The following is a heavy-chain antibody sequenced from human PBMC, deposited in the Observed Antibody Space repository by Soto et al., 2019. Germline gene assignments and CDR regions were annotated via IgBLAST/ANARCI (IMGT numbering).Heavy chain of an antibody. J-gene: IGHJ4*02. CDR3: ASGDGPHRFDY. CDR1: GYXFTTYS. D-gene: IGHD2-21*01. Sequence: EXLKISCKGSGYXFTTYSVVWVRQMPGKGLESMGIIYPRDSDTRYSQSFQGHVTISAEKSITTSYLQWSRMKASDTAMYYCASGDGPHRFDYWGQGTLGTVS. V-gene: IGHV5-51*01. CDR2: IYPRDSDT.